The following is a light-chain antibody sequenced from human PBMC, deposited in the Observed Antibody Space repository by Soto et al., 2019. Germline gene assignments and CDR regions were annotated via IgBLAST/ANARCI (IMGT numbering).Light chain of an antibody. CDR1: QSINTY. CDR2: GIF. J-gene: IGKJ2*01. CDR3: QQSYSTPPT. V-gene: IGKV1-39*01. Sequence: DIQMTQSPSSLSASVGDRVTITCRASQSINTYLNWYQQKPGKAPKLLIYGIFSLQSGVSSRFSGSGSGTDFTLTISSLQPEDFAIYYCQQSYSTPPTFGQGTKVEIK.